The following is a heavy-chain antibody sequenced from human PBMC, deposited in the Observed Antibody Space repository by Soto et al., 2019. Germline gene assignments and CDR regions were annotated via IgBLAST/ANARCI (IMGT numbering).Heavy chain of an antibody. CDR3: ARDGDYDIFYGMDV. D-gene: IGHD3-9*01. CDR2: INAGNGNT. J-gene: IGHJ6*02. CDR1: GYTFTSYA. Sequence: ASVKVSCKASGYTFTSYAMHWVRQAPGQRLEWMGWINAGNGNTKYSQKFQGRVTITRDTSASTAYMELSSLRSEDTAVYYCARDGDYDIFYGMDVWGQGTTVTVSS. V-gene: IGHV1-3*01.